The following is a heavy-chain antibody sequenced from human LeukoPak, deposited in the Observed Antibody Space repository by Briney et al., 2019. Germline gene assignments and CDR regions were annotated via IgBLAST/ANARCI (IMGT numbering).Heavy chain of an antibody. CDR1: GFIFDDYA. D-gene: IGHD1-26*01. CDR3: AKWETVNGYFDL. CDR2: ISWNGAST. V-gene: IGHV3-43D*04. J-gene: IGHJ2*01. Sequence: PGGSLRLSCAASGFIFDDYAMHWVRQAPGKGLEWVSLISWNGASTFYADSVKGRFTVSRDNSKNSLYLQMHSLRVEDTALYYCAKWETVNGYFDLWGRGTLVTVSS.